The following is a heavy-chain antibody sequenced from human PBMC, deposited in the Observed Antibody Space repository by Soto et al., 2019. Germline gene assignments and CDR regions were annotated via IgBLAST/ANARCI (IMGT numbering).Heavy chain of an antibody. CDR3: AKEPLPCGGDCYYFDY. J-gene: IGHJ4*02. CDR2: ISGSGGST. Sequence: GGSLRLSCAASGFTFSSYAMSWVRQAPGKGLEWVSAISGSGGSTYYADSVKGRFTISRDNSKNTLYLQMNSLRAEDTAVYYCAKEPLPCGGDCYYFDYWGQGTLVTVSS. D-gene: IGHD2-21*02. V-gene: IGHV3-23*01. CDR1: GFTFSSYA.